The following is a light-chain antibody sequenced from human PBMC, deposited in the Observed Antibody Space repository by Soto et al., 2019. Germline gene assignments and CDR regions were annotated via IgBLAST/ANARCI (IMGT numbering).Light chain of an antibody. Sequence: EIVLTQSPGTLSLCPGERATLSCRASKSVSSSYLAWYQQKPGQAPRLLIYGASSRATGIPDRFSGSGSGTDFTLTISRLEPEDFAVYYCQQYGSSPPITFGQGTRLEIK. CDR3: QQYGSSPPIT. CDR2: GAS. V-gene: IGKV3-20*01. CDR1: KSVSSSY. J-gene: IGKJ5*01.